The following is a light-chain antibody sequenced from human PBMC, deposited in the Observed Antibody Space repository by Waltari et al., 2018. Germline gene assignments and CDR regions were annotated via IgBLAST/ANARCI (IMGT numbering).Light chain of an antibody. CDR3: QQYNNWPPT. CDR1: QSVSSN. CDR2: GAS. V-gene: IGKV3-15*01. Sequence: EIVITQSPATLSVSPGERATLSCRASQSVSSNLAWYQQKPGQAPRLLTYGASTRATGIPARFSGSGSGTEFTLTISSLQSEDFAVYYCQQYNNWPPTFGGGTKVEIK. J-gene: IGKJ4*01.